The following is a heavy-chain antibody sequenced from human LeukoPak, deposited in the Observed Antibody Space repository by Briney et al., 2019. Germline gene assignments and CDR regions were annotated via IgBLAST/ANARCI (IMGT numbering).Heavy chain of an antibody. CDR1: GFTFSSYA. CDR3: ARDRSSSGSNWFDP. D-gene: IGHD6-6*01. Sequence: PGRSLRLSCAASGFTFSSYAMYWVRQAPGKGLEWVAVISYDGSNKYYADSVKGRFTISRDNSKNTLYLQMNSLRAEDTAVYYCARDRSSSGSNWFDPWGQGTLVTVSS. V-gene: IGHV3-30-3*01. J-gene: IGHJ5*02. CDR2: ISYDGSNK.